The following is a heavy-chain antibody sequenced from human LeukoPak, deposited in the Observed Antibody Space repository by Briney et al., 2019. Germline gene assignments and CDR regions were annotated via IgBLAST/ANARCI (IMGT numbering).Heavy chain of an antibody. D-gene: IGHD2-2*01. CDR3: ARDLAPAAPNGVGY. CDR2: ISYDGSNK. J-gene: IGHJ4*02. V-gene: IGHV3-30*04. Sequence: GGSLRLSCAASGFSFSSYAMRWVRQAPGKGLEWVAVISYDGSNKYYADSVKGRFTISRDNSRNTLYLQMNSLRAEDTAMYYCARDLAPAAPNGVGYWGQETLVTVSS. CDR1: GFSFSSYA.